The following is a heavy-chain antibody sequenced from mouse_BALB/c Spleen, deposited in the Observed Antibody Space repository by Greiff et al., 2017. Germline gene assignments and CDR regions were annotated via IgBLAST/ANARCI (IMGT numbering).Heavy chain of an antibody. J-gene: IGHJ4*01. V-gene: IGHV1-84*02. Sequence: QVQLKESGPELVKPGASVKISCKASGYTFTDYYINWVKQKPGQGLEWIGWIYPGSGNTKYNEKFKGKATLTVDTSSSTAYMQLSSLTSEDTAVYFCASYGNPYAMDYWGQGTSVTVSS. CDR3: ASYGNPYAMDY. CDR1: GYTFTDYY. D-gene: IGHD2-1*01. CDR2: IYPGSGNT.